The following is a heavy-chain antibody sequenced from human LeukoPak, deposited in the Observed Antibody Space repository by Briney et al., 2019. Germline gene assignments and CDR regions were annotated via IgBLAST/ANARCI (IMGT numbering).Heavy chain of an antibody. Sequence: SESLSLTCTVSGVSISSVRYYWGWIRQPAGKGREWVGRISTSGSTNYNPSLKSLITTSVNTPKNQFSLQLSSVTAADTAVYYCAMGEVTIFGVVHYYYYGMDVWGQGTTVTVSS. CDR2: ISTSGST. J-gene: IGHJ6*02. V-gene: IGHV4-61*02. CDR1: GVSISSVRYY. CDR3: AMGEVTIFGVVHYYYYGMDV. D-gene: IGHD3-3*01.